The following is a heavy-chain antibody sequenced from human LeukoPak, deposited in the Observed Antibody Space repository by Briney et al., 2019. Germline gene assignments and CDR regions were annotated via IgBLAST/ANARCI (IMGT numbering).Heavy chain of an antibody. V-gene: IGHV4-39*01. D-gene: IGHD5-24*01. CDR2: IYYSGST. Sequence: SETLSLTCTVSGCSISSSSYYWGWIRQPPGKGLEWIGSIYYSGSTYYNPSLKSPVTISVDTSKNQFSLKLSAVTAADTAVYYCARHGTLEMASSPDFDYWGQGTLVTVSS. J-gene: IGHJ4*02. CDR3: ARHGTLEMASSPDFDY. CDR1: GCSISSSSYY.